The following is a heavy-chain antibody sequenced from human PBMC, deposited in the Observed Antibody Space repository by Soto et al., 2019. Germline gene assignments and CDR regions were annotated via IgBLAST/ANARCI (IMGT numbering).Heavy chain of an antibody. D-gene: IGHD3-10*01. CDR3: ARRSGDQQVCDF. Sequence: EVQLVESGGGVARPGGSLRLSCAASGFTFEDHGMSWVRQAPGKGLEWLSDISWDGGTTVYADSVKGRFTVSRNNANSSLYLQMNSLKPGDTAFYHCARRSGDQQVCDFWGQGTLVTVSS. CDR2: ISWDGGTT. CDR1: GFTFEDHG. V-gene: IGHV3-20*01. J-gene: IGHJ4*02.